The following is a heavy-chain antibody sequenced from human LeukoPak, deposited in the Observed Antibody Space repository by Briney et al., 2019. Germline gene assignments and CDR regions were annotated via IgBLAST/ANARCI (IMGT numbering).Heavy chain of an antibody. Sequence: SETLSLTCTVSGGSISSYYWSWIRQPPGKGLEWIGYIHYSGSTNYNPSLKSRVTISVDTSKNQFSLKLSSVTAADTAVYYCARYDSSGYSPDAFDIWGQGTMVTVSS. D-gene: IGHD3-22*01. CDR2: IHYSGST. CDR1: GGSISSYY. V-gene: IGHV4-59*08. CDR3: ARYDSSGYSPDAFDI. J-gene: IGHJ3*02.